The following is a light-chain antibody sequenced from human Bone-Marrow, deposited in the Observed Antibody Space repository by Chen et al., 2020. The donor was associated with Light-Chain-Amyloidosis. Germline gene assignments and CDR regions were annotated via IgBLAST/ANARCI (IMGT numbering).Light chain of an antibody. V-gene: IGKV1-39*01. CDR1: QTINNN. J-gene: IGKJ4*01. CDR2: GES. Sequence: DIQMTQSPSSLSASVGDRITITCRPSQTINNNLNWFQQKLGKAPQLLIYGESSLQTGVPSRFTGSGSGTEFTLTINGLQPEDFATYYCQQHHNTPLTFGGGTTVEIK. CDR3: QQHHNTPLT.